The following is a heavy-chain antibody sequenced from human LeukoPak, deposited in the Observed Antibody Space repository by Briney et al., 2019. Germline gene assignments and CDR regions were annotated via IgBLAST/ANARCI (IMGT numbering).Heavy chain of an antibody. CDR3: TRESGSYHGNDY. Sequence: ASVKVSCKASGYTFTSNNIHWVRQAPGQGLEWMGRINPNNGGTNYAQKFQGRVTMTGDTSISTAYMELSSLRSDDTAVYYCTRESGSYHGNDYWGQGTLVTVSS. D-gene: IGHD1-26*01. J-gene: IGHJ4*02. V-gene: IGHV1-2*06. CDR1: GYTFTSNN. CDR2: INPNNGGT.